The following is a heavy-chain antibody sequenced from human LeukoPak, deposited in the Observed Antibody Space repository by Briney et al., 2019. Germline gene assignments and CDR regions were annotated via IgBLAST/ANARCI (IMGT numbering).Heavy chain of an antibody. J-gene: IGHJ4*02. CDR2: ISSNGGST. D-gene: IGHD3-9*01. Sequence: PGGSLRLSCAASGFTFSSYAMHWVRQAPGKGLEYVSAISSNGGSTYYANSVKGRFTISRDNSKNTLYLQMGSLRAEDMAVYYCARGWSYDILTGYYKADYWGQGTLVTVSS. V-gene: IGHV3-64*01. CDR3: ARGWSYDILTGYYKADY. CDR1: GFTFSSYA.